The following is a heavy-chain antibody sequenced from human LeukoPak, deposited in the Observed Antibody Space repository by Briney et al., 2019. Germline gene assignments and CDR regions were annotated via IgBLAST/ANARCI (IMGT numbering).Heavy chain of an antibody. D-gene: IGHD2-21*01. CDR1: GFIFSSSA. CDR3: VKEHKAVIAIRTYDYFDY. V-gene: IGHV3-23*01. Sequence: GGSLRLSCAASGFIFSSSAISWVRQAPGKGLDWVSAISDSGRYTYYADSMKGRFTISRDNSKNTVYLQMNSLRVEDTAVYYCVKEHKAVIAIRTYDYFDYWGQGTLVTVSS. J-gene: IGHJ4*02. CDR2: ISDSGRYT.